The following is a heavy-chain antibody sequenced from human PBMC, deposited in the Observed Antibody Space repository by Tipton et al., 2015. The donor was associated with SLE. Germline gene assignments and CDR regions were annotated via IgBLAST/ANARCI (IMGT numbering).Heavy chain of an antibody. CDR2: IYNSGHT. CDR1: GASISSSF. V-gene: IGHV4-4*07. D-gene: IGHD2-8*01. CDR3: ARLNQTMYDV. Sequence: TLSLTCTVSGASISSSFWSWIRQPVGKGLEWIGHIYNSGHTNYNPSLKSRLTMSVDSSKNRFSLNVSSVTAADTAVYYCARLNQTMYDVWGQGTTVTVSS. J-gene: IGHJ6*02.